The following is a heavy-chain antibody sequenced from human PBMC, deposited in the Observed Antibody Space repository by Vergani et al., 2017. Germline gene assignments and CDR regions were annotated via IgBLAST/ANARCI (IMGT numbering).Heavy chain of an antibody. CDR1: GGSISSGGYY. V-gene: IGHV4-31*03. CDR2: NYYSGST. Sequence: QVQLQESGPGLVKPSQTLSLTCTVPGGSISSGGYYWSWIRQHPGKGLECIGYNYYSGSTYYNPSLKSRVTISVDTSKNQFSLKLSAVTAADTAVYYCARDVAVAGTSDAFDIWGQGTMVTVSS. CDR3: ARDVAVAGTSDAFDI. J-gene: IGHJ3*02. D-gene: IGHD6-19*01.